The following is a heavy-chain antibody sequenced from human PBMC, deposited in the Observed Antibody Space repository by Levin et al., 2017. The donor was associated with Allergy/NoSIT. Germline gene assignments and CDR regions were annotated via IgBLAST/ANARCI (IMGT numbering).Heavy chain of an antibody. D-gene: IGHD2-2*01. CDR2: INNDGSST. CDR1: GFTFSRRW. V-gene: IGHV3-74*01. J-gene: IGHJ4*02. Sequence: GGSLRLSCAASGFTFSRRWMHWVRQAPGKGLEWVSQINNDGSSTNYADPVKGRFTISRDNARNTLFLQISNLRAEDTAVYYCARGDCSATSCLGYWGQGTLVTVSS. CDR3: ARGDCSATSCLGY.